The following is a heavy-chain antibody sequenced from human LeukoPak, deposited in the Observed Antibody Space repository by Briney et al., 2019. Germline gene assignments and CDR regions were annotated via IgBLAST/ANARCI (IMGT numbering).Heavy chain of an antibody. Sequence: GGSLRLSCAASGFTFSSYGMHWVRQAPGKGLEWVSAISGSGGSTYYADSVKGRFTISRDNSKNTLYLQMNSLRAEDTAVYYCAKGLRGYSGYDYDYWGQGTLVTVSS. D-gene: IGHD5-12*01. CDR3: AKGLRGYSGYDYDY. CDR2: ISGSGGST. J-gene: IGHJ4*02. V-gene: IGHV3-23*01. CDR1: GFTFSSYG.